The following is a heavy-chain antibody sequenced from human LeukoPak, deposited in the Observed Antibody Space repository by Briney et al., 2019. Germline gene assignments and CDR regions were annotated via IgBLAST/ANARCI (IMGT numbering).Heavy chain of an antibody. CDR3: ARVFDFGDNGDDAFDT. D-gene: IGHD4-17*01. V-gene: IGHV1-18*01. CDR2: ISAYNSNT. Sequence: VASVKVSCKASGYTFTSYGISWVRQAPGQGLEWMGWISAYNSNTNYAQKLQGRVTMTTDTSTSTAYMELSGLRSDDTAVYYCARVFDFGDNGDDAFDTWGQGTLVTVSS. J-gene: IGHJ3*02. CDR1: GYTFTSYG.